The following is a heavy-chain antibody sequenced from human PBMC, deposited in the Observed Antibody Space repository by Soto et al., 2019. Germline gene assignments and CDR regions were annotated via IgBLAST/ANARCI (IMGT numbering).Heavy chain of an antibody. CDR1: GFTFSSYS. V-gene: IGHV3-21*01. CDR3: ASDSPAVRLAAAGHFHY. CDR2: ISSSGSYI. Sequence: GGSLRLSSAASGFTFSSYSINWVRQAPGKGLEWVSSISSSGSYIYYADSVKGRFTISRDNAKNSLYLQRNSLRAEDTAVYYCASDSPAVRLAAAGHFHYWGQGTLVTVSS. J-gene: IGHJ4*02. D-gene: IGHD6-13*01.